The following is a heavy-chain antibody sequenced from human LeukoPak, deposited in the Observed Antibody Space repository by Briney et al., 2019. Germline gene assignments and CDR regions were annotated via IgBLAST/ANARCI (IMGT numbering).Heavy chain of an antibody. CDR2: ISSSGTKI. D-gene: IGHD3-16*01. CDR1: GFTFSTYS. CDR3: ARERSLGLRGVFDI. V-gene: IGHV3-21*01. J-gene: IGHJ3*02. Sequence: GGSLRLSCAASGFTFSTYSMNWVRQAPGKGLEWLSSISSSGTKIYYADSVKGRFAISRDNARNSVYLQMNSLRAEDTGVYYCARERSLGLRGVFDIWGQATMVTVSS.